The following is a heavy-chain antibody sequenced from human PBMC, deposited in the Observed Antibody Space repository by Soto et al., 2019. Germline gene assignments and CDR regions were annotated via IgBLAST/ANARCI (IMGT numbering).Heavy chain of an antibody. J-gene: IGHJ5*02. CDR1: SGSMSSPNYA. Sequence: SETLSLTCAVSSGSMSSPNYAWSWIRQPPGKGLEWIGYIYYSGSTYYNPSLKSRVTISVDTSKNQFSLKLSSVTAADTAVYYCARSIDPWGQGTLVTVSS. CDR2: IYYSGST. V-gene: IGHV4-31*11. CDR3: ARSIDP.